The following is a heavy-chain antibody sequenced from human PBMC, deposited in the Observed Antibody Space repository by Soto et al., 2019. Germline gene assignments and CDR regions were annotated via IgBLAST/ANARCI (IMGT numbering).Heavy chain of an antibody. CDR2: IIPIFGTA. V-gene: IGHV1-69*01. CDR1: GGTFSSYA. D-gene: IGHD3-10*01. CDR3: ARDAYGSGSYYNIYYFDY. J-gene: IGHJ4*02. Sequence: QVQLVQSGAEVKKPGSSVKVSCKASGGTFSSYAISWVRQAPGQGLEWMGGIIPIFGTANYAQKFQGRVTITADESTSTAYMELSRLRSEDTAVYYCARDAYGSGSYYNIYYFDYWGQGTLVTVSS.